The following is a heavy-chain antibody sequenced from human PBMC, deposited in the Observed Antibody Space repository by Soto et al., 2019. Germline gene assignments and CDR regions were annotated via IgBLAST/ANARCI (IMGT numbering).Heavy chain of an antibody. CDR3: ARGNRHPTMVRGVHFDY. CDR2: ISSSSSYI. D-gene: IGHD3-10*01. Sequence: EVQLVESGGGLVKPGGSLRLSCAASGFTFSSYSMNWVRQAPGKGLEWVSSISSSSSYIYYADSVKGRFTISRDNAKNSLYLQMNSLRAEDTAVYYCARGNRHPTMVRGVHFDYWGQGTLVTVSS. J-gene: IGHJ4*02. CDR1: GFTFSSYS. V-gene: IGHV3-21*01.